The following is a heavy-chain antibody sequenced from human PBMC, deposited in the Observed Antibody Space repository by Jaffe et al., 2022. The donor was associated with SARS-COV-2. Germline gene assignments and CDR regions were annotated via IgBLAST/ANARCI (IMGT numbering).Heavy chain of an antibody. CDR1: GITFRNYV. CDR2: ITNSGAST. CDR3: AKLIYTSTSTGY. J-gene: IGHJ4*02. Sequence: EVQLLESGGGLVQPGGSLRLSCAASGITFRNYVMSWVRQAPGKGLEWVSSITNSGASTYYADSVKGRFTISRDNSNNTLYLQMSSLRAEDTAVYYCAKLIYTSTSTGYWGQGTQVTVSS. D-gene: IGHD2-2*02. V-gene: IGHV3-23*01.